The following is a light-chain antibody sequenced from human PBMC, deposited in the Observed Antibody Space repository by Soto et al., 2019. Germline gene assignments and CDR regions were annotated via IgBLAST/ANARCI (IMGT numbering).Light chain of an antibody. V-gene: IGLV2-14*01. Sequence: QSALTQPAFVSGSPGQSITISCTGTSSDVGGYNDVSWYQQHPGKAPEFMIYDVSNRPSGVSNRFSGSKSGNTASLTISGLQAEDEADYYCSSYTSSSTYVFGTGTKVTVL. CDR3: SSYTSSSTYV. CDR2: DVS. J-gene: IGLJ1*01. CDR1: SSDVGGYND.